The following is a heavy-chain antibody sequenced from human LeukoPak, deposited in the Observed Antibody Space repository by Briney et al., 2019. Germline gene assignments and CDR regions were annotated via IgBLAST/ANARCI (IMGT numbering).Heavy chain of an antibody. Sequence: GASVKVSCKASGYTFTSYGISWVRQAPGQGLEWMGWISVYNGNTNYAQKLQGRVTLTTDTSTSTAYMELRSLRSDDTAVYYCASDRRDILTGPQSSDAFDIWGQGTMVTVSS. CDR1: GYTFTSYG. D-gene: IGHD3-9*01. J-gene: IGHJ3*02. CDR2: ISVYNGNT. CDR3: ASDRRDILTGPQSSDAFDI. V-gene: IGHV1-18*01.